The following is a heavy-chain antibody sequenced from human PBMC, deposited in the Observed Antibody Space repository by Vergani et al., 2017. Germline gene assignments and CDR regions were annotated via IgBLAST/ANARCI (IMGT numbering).Heavy chain of an antibody. J-gene: IGHJ4*02. CDR3: AKDYNIMGALHY. CDR2: IKEDGSDK. D-gene: IGHD3-22*01. CDR1: GFTFSTYW. V-gene: IGHV3-7*03. Sequence: EVHLVESGGGLVQPGGSLRLSCAASGFTFSTYWMTWVRQAPGKGLEWVANIKEDGSDKYYVDSLKGRFTISRDNSKNTLFLQLKTLRAEDTGVYYCAKDYNIMGALHYWGQGTLVAVSS.